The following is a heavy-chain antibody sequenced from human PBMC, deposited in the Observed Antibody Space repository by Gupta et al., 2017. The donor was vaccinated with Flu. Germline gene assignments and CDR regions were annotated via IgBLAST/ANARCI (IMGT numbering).Heavy chain of an antibody. CDR1: GLTFSNYA. CDR2: ISGSGDNT. V-gene: IGHV3-23*01. J-gene: IGHJ4*02. Sequence: EVQLLESGGGLVQPGGSLRLSCAGSGLTFSNYAMSWVRQAPGKGLEWVSSISGSGDNTYYADSVKGRFTISRDNSKNTLYLQMNSLRAEDTAVFYCADHDSSDYYYSFYVYWGQGALVTVSS. D-gene: IGHD3-22*01. CDR3: ADHDSSDYYYSFYVY.